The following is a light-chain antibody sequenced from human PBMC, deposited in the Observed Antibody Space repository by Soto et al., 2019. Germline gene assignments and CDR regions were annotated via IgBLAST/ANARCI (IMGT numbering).Light chain of an antibody. J-gene: IGLJ1*01. CDR1: ASNIGSNT. CDR2: SNN. CDR3: ATWDDSLNGYV. V-gene: IGLV1-44*01. Sequence: QSVLTQTPSASGAPGQRVTISCSGSASNIGSNTVNWFQQLPGTAPKLLIYSNNQRPSGVPDRFSGCKPDTSASLDISGLQSEDESDYYCATWDDSLNGYVFGPGTKLTVL.